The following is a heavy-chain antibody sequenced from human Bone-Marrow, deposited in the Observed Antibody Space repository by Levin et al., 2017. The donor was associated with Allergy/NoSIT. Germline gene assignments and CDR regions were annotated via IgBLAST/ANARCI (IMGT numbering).Heavy chain of an antibody. CDR3: ARDFLERGA. Sequence: GESLKISCAASGFTFSSYWMHWVRQAPGKGLVWVSRINTDGSSTSYADSVKGRLTISRDNAKNTLYLQMNSLRAEDTAIYYCARDFLERGAWGQGTLVTVSS. CDR1: GFTFSSYW. V-gene: IGHV3-74*01. CDR2: INTDGSST. D-gene: IGHD3-10*01. J-gene: IGHJ5*02.